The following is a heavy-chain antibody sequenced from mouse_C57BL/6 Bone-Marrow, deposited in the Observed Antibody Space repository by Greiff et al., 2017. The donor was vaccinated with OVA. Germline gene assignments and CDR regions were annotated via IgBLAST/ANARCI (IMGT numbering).Heavy chain of an antibody. CDR1: GFTFTDYY. J-gene: IGHJ4*01. Sequence: EVQRVESGGGLVQPGGSLSLSCAASGFTFTDYYMSWVRQPPGKALEWLGFIRNKANGYTTDYSASVKGRFTISRDNSQSILYLHMHAMRAEDSATYYCARYLAGSINYGTPYAMDYWGQGTLVTVSA. D-gene: IGHD1-1*01. CDR3: ARYLAGSINYGTPYAMDY. CDR2: IRNKANGYTT. V-gene: IGHV7-3*01.